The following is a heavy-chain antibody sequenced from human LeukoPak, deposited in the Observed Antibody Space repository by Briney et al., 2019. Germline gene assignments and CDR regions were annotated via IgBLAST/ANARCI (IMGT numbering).Heavy chain of an antibody. CDR1: GFTFDDYA. CDR2: ISGDGSKT. Sequence: GGSLRLSCAASGFTFDDYAMHWVRQAPGKGLEWVSLISGDGSKTYYADSVKGRFTISRDNSKNSLYLQMNGLRTEDTALYYCAKDILPSSGSGNYYNIGPLMWGQGTLVTVSS. CDR3: AKDILPSSGSGNYYNIGPLM. V-gene: IGHV3-43*02. J-gene: IGHJ4*02. D-gene: IGHD3-10*01.